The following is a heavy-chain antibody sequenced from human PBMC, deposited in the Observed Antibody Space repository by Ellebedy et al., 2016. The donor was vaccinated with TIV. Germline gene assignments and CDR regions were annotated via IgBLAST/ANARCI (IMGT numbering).Heavy chain of an antibody. CDR1: GGTFSSYA. CDR2: IIPIFGTA. V-gene: IGHV1-69*13. Sequence: SVKVSXKASGGTFSSYAISWVRQAPGQGLEWMGGIIPIFGTANYAQKFQGRVTITADESTSTAYMELSSLRSEDTAVYYCARRPNYYDSSGYYQGPSYFDYWGQGTLVTVSS. D-gene: IGHD3-22*01. CDR3: ARRPNYYDSSGYYQGPSYFDY. J-gene: IGHJ4*02.